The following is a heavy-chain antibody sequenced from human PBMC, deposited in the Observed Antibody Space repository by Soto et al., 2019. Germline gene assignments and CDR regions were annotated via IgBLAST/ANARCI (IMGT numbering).Heavy chain of an antibody. J-gene: IGHJ4*02. Sequence: SVKVSCKASGGTFSSYAISWVRQAPGQGLEWMGGIIPIFGTANYAQKFQGRVTITADESTSTAYMELSSLRSEDTAVYYCARNNWNGREHFDYWGQGTLVTVSS. D-gene: IGHD1-1*01. CDR3: ARNNWNGREHFDY. V-gene: IGHV1-69*13. CDR2: IIPIFGTA. CDR1: GGTFSSYA.